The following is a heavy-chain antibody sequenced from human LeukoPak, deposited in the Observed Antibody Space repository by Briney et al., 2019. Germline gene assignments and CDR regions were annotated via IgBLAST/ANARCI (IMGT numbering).Heavy chain of an antibody. D-gene: IGHD6-19*01. CDR3: AKVAYSSGWSPGYFQH. CDR1: GFIFSNYG. V-gene: IGHV3-30*02. CDR2: LPYDGSNK. J-gene: IGHJ1*01. Sequence: GGSLRLSCAASGFIFSNYGMHWVRQAPGKGPEWVAFLPYDGSNKYYVDSVKGRFTISRDNSKNTLYLQMNSLRAEDTAVYYCAKVAYSSGWSPGYFQHWGQGTLVTASS.